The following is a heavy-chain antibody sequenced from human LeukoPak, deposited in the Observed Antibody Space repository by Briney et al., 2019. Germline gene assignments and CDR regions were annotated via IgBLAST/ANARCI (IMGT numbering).Heavy chain of an antibody. V-gene: IGHV1-18*01. CDR3: AREWFGPAGSPISYGMDV. Sequence: ASVKVSCKASGYTFSNYAISWVRQAPGQGLEWMGWISAYNGNTNYAPKLQGRVTMTTDTSTSAAYMELRSLRSDDTAVYYCAREWFGPAGSPISYGMDVWGQGTTVTVSS. CDR2: ISAYNGNT. CDR1: GYTFSNYA. J-gene: IGHJ6*02. D-gene: IGHD3-10*01.